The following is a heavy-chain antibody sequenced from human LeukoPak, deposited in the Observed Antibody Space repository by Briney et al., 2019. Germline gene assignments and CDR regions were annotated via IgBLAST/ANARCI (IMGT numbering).Heavy chain of an antibody. CDR3: VKAGAFYGSGSYYNQPFGY. V-gene: IGHV3-64D*06. CDR1: GFTFSSYA. J-gene: IGHJ4*02. Sequence: PGGYLRLSCSASGFTFSSYAMHWVRQAPGKGLEYVSAISSNGGSTCYADSVNGRFTISRDYSKNTLYLQMSRLRAEDTAVYYCVKAGAFYGSGSYYNQPFGYWGQGTLVTVSS. CDR2: ISSNGGST. D-gene: IGHD3-10*01.